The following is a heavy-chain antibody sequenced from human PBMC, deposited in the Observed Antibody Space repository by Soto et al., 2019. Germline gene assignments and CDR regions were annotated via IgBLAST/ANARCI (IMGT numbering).Heavy chain of an antibody. V-gene: IGHV3-7*01. D-gene: IGHD3-3*01. CDR3: ARHLYDFWSGFDY. J-gene: IGHJ4*02. CDR1: GFTFSSYW. CDR2: IKQDGSEK. Sequence: GESLKISCAASGFTFSSYWMSWVRQAPGKGLEWVANIKQDGSEKYYVDSVKGRFTISRDNAKNSLYLQMNSLRAEDTAVYYCARHLYDFWSGFDYWGQGTLVTVSS.